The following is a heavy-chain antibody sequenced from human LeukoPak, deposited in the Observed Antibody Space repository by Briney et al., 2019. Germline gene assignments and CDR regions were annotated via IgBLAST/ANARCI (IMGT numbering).Heavy chain of an antibody. CDR2: IYTSGGT. D-gene: IGHD3-10*01. Sequence: SETLSLPCTVSGGSISSGSYYWSWIRQPAGKGLEWIGRIYTSGGTNYNPSLKSRVTISVDTSKNQFSLKLSSVTAADTAVYYCARSKYRLVVRGLTGYYYYYMDVWGKGTTVTISS. V-gene: IGHV4-61*02. J-gene: IGHJ6*03. CDR3: ARSKYRLVVRGLTGYYYYYMDV. CDR1: GGSISSGSYY.